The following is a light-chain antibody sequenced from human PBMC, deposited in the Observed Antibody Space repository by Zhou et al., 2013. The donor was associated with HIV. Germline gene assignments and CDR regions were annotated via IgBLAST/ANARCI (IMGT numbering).Light chain of an antibody. CDR3: QQRSNWPCS. V-gene: IGKV3-11*01. Sequence: EIVMTQSPATLSVSSGEGATLSCRASQSVSTNLAWYQQKPGQAPRLLIYDASNRATGIPARFSGSGSGTDFTLTISSLEPEDFAVYYCQQRSNWPCSFGQGTKLEIK. CDR1: QSVSTN. J-gene: IGKJ2*04. CDR2: DAS.